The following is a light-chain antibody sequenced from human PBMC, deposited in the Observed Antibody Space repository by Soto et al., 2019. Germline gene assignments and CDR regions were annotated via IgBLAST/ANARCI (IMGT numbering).Light chain of an antibody. CDR2: GAS. Sequence: EIVLTQSPGTLSLSPGGRATLSCRASQSVSSNYLAWYQQKPGQPPRLLIYGASSRATGIPDRFSGSGSGTDFTLTISRLEPEDFAVYYCQQYDDSTRTWTFGQGTKVEIK. CDR3: QQYDDSTRTWT. V-gene: IGKV3-20*01. CDR1: QSVSSNY. J-gene: IGKJ1*01.